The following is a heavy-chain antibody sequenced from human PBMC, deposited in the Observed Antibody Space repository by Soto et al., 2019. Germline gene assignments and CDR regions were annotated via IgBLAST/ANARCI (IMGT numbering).Heavy chain of an antibody. CDR3: AHIVVAGLGYYFDY. CDR2: IYWDDEK. D-gene: IGHD6-19*01. J-gene: IGHJ4*02. V-gene: IGHV2-5*02. CDR1: GFSLSSTRMA. Sequence: QITLKESGPTLVKPTQTLTLTCTFSGFSLSSTRMAVGWIRQPPGKALEWLALIYWDDEKRYSPFLKSRLTITKDTSKNQGVLTRSNMDPVDTARDYGAHIVVAGLGYYFDYWGQGTLVTVSS.